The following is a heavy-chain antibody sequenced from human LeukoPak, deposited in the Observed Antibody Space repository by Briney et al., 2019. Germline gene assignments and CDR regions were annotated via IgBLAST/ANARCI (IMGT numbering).Heavy chain of an antibody. D-gene: IGHD3-22*01. CDR1: GFTFSSYS. J-gene: IGHJ4*02. CDR2: ISSSSSYI. V-gene: IGHV3-21*01. Sequence: GGSLRLSCAASGFTFSSYSMNWVRQAPGEGLEWVSSISSSSSYIYYADSVKGRFTISRDNAKNSLYLQMNSLRAKDTAVYYCARGVYYYDSSGYLTFDYWGQGTLVTVSS. CDR3: ARGVYYYDSSGYLTFDY.